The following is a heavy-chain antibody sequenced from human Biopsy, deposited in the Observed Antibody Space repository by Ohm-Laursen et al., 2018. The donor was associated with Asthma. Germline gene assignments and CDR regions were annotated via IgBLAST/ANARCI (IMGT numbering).Heavy chain of an antibody. Sequence: SLRLSCAASGFTFSNAWMSWVRQAPGKGLEWLGRIKSTNEGGTTDYAAAVKGRLTISRDDSQNTLYLQMRRLTTEDTAVYFCSTNRLWFGQSPYYFDYWGQGSLVTVSS. D-gene: IGHD3-10*01. V-gene: IGHV3-15*01. J-gene: IGHJ4*02. CDR1: GFTFSNAW. CDR3: STNRLWFGQSPYYFDY. CDR2: IKSTNEGGTT.